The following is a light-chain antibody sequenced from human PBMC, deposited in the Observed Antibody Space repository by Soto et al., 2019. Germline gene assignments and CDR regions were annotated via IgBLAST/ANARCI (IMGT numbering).Light chain of an antibody. CDR2: ASS. CDR3: QQVDSYPRT. Sequence: DIQLPQSPPFLSASVGDRVTDTCRASQGIGTYLAWYQQKRGKAPTVLIYASSTLQTGVPSRFSGSGSGTDFSLTISSLHPEDVATYYWQQVDSYPRTFGQGTKVDIK. J-gene: IGKJ1*01. V-gene: IGKV1-9*01. CDR1: QGIGTY.